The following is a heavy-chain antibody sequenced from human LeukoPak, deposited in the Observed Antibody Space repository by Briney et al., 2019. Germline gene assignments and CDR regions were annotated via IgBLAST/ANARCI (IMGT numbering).Heavy chain of an antibody. J-gene: IGHJ4*02. D-gene: IGHD1-26*01. Sequence: SQTLSLTCAISGDIVSSNSAAWNWISQSPSRGLEWLGRTYYRSKWYNDYAVSVKSRLTINPDTFKNEYSLQLNSVTPEDTAVNYSARESRGAFDYWGQGTLVTVSS. V-gene: IGHV6-1*01. CDR3: ARESRGAFDY. CDR1: GDIVSSNSAA. CDR2: TYYRSKWYN.